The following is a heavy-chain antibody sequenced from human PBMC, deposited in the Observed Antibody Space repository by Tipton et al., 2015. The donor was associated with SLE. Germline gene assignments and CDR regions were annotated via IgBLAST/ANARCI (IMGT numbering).Heavy chain of an antibody. CDR3: ARHLTGDRAFDI. D-gene: IGHD7-27*01. J-gene: IGHJ3*02. V-gene: IGHV4-34*01. CDR1: GLTFNKYN. CDR2: IYHRGNT. Sequence: LRLSCAASGLTFNKYNMNWVRQPPGKGLEWIGEIYHRGNTNFNPSLKSRLITSADTSKSQFSLKLTSVTAADTAVYFCARHLTGDRAFDIWGRGTMVTVSS.